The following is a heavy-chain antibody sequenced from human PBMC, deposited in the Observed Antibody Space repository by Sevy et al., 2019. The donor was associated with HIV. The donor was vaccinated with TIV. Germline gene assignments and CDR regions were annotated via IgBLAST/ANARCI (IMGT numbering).Heavy chain of an antibody. J-gene: IGHJ4*02. V-gene: IGHV4-59*08. CDR1: GGSITSLY. D-gene: IGHD1-26*01. Sequence: SETLSLTCTVSGGSITSLYWSWIRQPPGKGLEWIANVYYIGNTNYSPSLKSRVTISLDTSKNQFSLRLNSVTAADTAIYHCAGENAWGRGYSWGQGTLVTVSS. CDR3: AGENAWGRGYS. CDR2: VYYIGNT.